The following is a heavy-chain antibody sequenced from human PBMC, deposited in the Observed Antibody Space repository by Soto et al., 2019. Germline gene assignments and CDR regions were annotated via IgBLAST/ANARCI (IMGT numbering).Heavy chain of an antibody. Sequence: RVSGASALFTVPRYDMHLVRQATGKGLEWGGVISYDGSNKYYADSLKGRFTISRDNSKNTLYLQMNSLRAEDTAVYYCARDGRSPEWLSLPYYYYYGMDVWGQGTPVTVSS. CDR2: ISYDGSNK. CDR1: LFTVPRYD. V-gene: IGHV3-30-3*01. CDR3: ARDGRSPEWLSLPYYYYYGMDV. D-gene: IGHD3-3*01. J-gene: IGHJ6*01.